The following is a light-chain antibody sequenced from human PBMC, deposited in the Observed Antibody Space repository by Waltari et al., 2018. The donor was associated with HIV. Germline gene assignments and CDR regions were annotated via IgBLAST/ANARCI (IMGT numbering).Light chain of an antibody. Sequence: QSALTQPASVSGSPGQSITISCTGTSSDVGGYNYVSWYQQHPGKAPKLMIYDVSNRHSGVSNRFAGSKCGNTASLTISGLQAGDESDYYCSSYTSSSTLVFGGGTKLTVL. V-gene: IGLV2-14*01. CDR3: SSYTSSSTLV. J-gene: IGLJ2*01. CDR1: SSDVGGYNY. CDR2: DVS.